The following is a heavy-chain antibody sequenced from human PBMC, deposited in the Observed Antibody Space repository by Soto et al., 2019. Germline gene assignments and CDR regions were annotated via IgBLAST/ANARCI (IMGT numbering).Heavy chain of an antibody. J-gene: IGHJ4*02. V-gene: IGHV1-69*01. CDR3: ARDMTDSTIRYCSGGSCYSLDY. D-gene: IGHD2-15*01. CDR1: GGTFSSYA. CDR2: IIAVFGTA. Sequence: QVQLVQSGAEVKKPGSSVNVSCKASGGTFSSYAISWVRQAPGQRLELMGGIIAVFGTANYAQKFQGRVTITADESTSTAYMELRSLRSEDTVVYYCARDMTDSTIRYCSGGSCYSLDYWGQGTLVTVSS.